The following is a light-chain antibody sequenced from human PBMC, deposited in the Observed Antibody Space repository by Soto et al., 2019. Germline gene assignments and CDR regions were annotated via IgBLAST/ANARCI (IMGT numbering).Light chain of an antibody. J-gene: IGKJ5*01. Sequence: DIQMTQFPPSLSASVGDRVTITCRASQGIGNSLAWYQQKPGTVPKLLIYSASTLQSGVPSRFSGSGSGTDFTITISSLQPEDVAAYYCQQYNTVPATFGQGTRLEMK. CDR2: SAS. CDR1: QGIGNS. V-gene: IGKV1-27*01. CDR3: QQYNTVPAT.